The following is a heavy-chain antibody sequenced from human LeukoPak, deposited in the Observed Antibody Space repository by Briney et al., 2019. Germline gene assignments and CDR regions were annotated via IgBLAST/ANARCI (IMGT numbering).Heavy chain of an antibody. Sequence: PGRSLRLSFAASGFTFSSYAMHWVRQAPGKGLEWVAVISYDGSNKYYADSVKGRFTISRDNSKNTLYLQMNSLRAEDTAVYYCAREGSSEWELPRSYDYWGQGTLVTVSS. D-gene: IGHD1-26*01. V-gene: IGHV3-30-3*01. CDR2: ISYDGSNK. J-gene: IGHJ4*02. CDR1: GFTFSSYA. CDR3: AREGSSEWELPRSYDY.